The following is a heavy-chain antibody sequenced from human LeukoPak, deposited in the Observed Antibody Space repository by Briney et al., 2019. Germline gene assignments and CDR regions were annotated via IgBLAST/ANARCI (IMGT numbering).Heavy chain of an antibody. J-gene: IGHJ4*02. CDR1: GFTFSSYA. CDR2: ISGSGGST. CDR3: AKAFLIVVVTAIRCPVDY. V-gene: IGHV3-23*01. D-gene: IGHD2-21*02. Sequence: PGGSLRLSCAASGFTFSSYAMSWVRQAPGKGLEWVSAISGSGGSTYYADSVKGRFTISRDNSKNTLYLQMNSLRAEDTAVYYCAKAFLIVVVTAIRCPVDYWGQGTLVTVSS.